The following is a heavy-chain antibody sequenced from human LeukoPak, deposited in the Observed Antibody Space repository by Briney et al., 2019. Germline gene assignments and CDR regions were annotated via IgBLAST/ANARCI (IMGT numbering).Heavy chain of an antibody. CDR2: IWYDGSNK. J-gene: IGHJ3*02. Sequence: QPRRSLRLSCAASGFTFSNYGMHWVRQAPGKGLEWVAVIWYDGSNKYYADSVKGRFTISRDNSKNTLYLQMNSLRAEDTAVYYCARELGLRTIDAFDIWGLGTMVTVSS. D-gene: IGHD2-21*02. CDR3: ARELGLRTIDAFDI. CDR1: GFTFSNYG. V-gene: IGHV3-33*01.